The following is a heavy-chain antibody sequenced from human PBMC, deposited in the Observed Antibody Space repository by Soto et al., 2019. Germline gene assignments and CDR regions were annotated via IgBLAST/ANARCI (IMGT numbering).Heavy chain of an antibody. CDR3: AKDEGLFHYRMYV. D-gene: IGHD3-16*01. Sequence: QVLLMQSGAEVRKPGASVTVSCEAAGVTFGNYEINWVRQAPGQGLEWMGWMNPSSGNTGYAQKFQGRVTMTRITSTTTAYMELRSLTSEDTAVYYCAKDEGLFHYRMYVWGAGTTFTVSS. CDR1: GVTFGNYE. CDR2: MNPSSGNT. J-gene: IGHJ6*04. V-gene: IGHV1-8*01.